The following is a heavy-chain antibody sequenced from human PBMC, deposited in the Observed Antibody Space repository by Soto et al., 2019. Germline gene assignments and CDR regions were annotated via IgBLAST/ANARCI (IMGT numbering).Heavy chain of an antibody. J-gene: IGHJ4*02. Sequence: GESLKISCYASGYIFNTYWIGWVRQMPGKGLEWLGIIFPRDSDTRYSPSSQGQITISVDESTSTAYLQWGSLRASDTGMYYCARPYYDDSGYLFDYWGQGTLVTVSS. V-gene: IGHV5-51*01. CDR3: ARPYYDDSGYLFDY. CDR1: GYIFNTYW. CDR2: IFPRDSDT. D-gene: IGHD3-22*01.